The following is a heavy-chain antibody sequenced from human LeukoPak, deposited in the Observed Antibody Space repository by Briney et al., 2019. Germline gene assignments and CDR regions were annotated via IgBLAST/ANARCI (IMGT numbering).Heavy chain of an antibody. D-gene: IGHD3-22*01. J-gene: IGHJ4*02. CDR2: INTNTGNP. Sequence: GASVKVSCKASGYTFTGYYMHWVRQAPGQGLEWMGWINTNTGNPTYAQGFTGRFVFSLDTSVSTAYLQISSLKAEDTAVHYCARDLGYYDSSEIVTDYWGQGTLVTVSS. CDR3: ARDLGYYDSSEIVTDY. V-gene: IGHV7-4-1*02. CDR1: GYTFTGYY.